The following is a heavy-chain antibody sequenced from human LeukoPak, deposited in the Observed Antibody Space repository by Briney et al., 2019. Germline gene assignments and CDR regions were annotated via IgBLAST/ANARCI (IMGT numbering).Heavy chain of an antibody. V-gene: IGHV4-61*02. D-gene: IGHD3-3*01. CDR2: IYSSGST. CDR3: ARGLWSGFSWFDP. CDR1: GGSISSGTYY. J-gene: IGHJ5*02. Sequence: SQTLSLTCTVSGGSISSGTYYWSWIRQPAGKGLVWIGRIYSSGSTNYNPSLESRVTISVDTSKNQFSLRLSSVTAADTAVYYCARGLWSGFSWFDPWGQGTLVTVSS.